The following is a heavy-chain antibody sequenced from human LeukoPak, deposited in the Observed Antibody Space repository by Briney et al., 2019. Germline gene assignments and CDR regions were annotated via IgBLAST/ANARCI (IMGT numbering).Heavy chain of an antibody. CDR3: ARGAGVVAVAGTLLDY. Sequence: QDGSEKYYVSSVKGRFTISRDNAKNSLYLQMNSLRAEDTAVYYCARGAGVVAVAGTLLDYWGQGTLDTVSS. J-gene: IGHJ4*02. D-gene: IGHD6-19*01. V-gene: IGHV3-7*03. CDR2: QDGSEK.